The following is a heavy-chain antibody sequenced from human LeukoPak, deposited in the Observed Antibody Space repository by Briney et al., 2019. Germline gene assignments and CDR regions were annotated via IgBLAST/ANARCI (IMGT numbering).Heavy chain of an antibody. CDR2: ISGGGGST. D-gene: IGHD6-19*01. CDR3: ASGIAVAYFDY. Sequence: GGSLRLTCAASGFTLSSYAMSWVRQAPGKGLEWVSTISGGGGSTYYADSVKGRFTISRDNSKNTLYLQMNSLRAEDTAVYYCASGIAVAYFDYWGQGTLVTVSS. V-gene: IGHV3-23*01. J-gene: IGHJ4*02. CDR1: GFTLSSYA.